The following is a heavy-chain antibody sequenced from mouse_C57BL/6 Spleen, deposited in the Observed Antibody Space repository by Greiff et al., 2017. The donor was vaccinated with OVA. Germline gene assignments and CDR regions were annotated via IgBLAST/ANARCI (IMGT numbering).Heavy chain of an antibody. Sequence: QVQLQQSGAELVKPGASVKLSCKASGYTFTSYWRHWVKQRHGQGSEWIGMIQPKKNNTNYNKKFKSKTTQTINKSTSTAYMQLDSLTSEDSAVYCCASRQTDYWGQGTTLTVSS. CDR2: IQPKKNNT. V-gene: IGHV1-64*01. CDR1: GYTFTSYW. D-gene: IGHD6-1*01. CDR3: ASRQTDY. J-gene: IGHJ2*01.